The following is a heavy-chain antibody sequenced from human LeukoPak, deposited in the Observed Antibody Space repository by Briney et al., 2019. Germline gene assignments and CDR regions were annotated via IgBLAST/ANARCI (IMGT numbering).Heavy chain of an antibody. J-gene: IGHJ5*02. V-gene: IGHV3-7*03. D-gene: IGHD3-10*01. Sequence: PGGSLRLSCVASGFTFSNYWMQWVRQAPGKGLEWVANIKQDGGEKYYVDSVKGRFTISRDNAKDSLYLQMNSLRAEDTAVYYCARLVVGALPDPWGQGTLVTVSS. CDR3: ARLVVGALPDP. CDR1: GFTFSNYW. CDR2: IKQDGGEK.